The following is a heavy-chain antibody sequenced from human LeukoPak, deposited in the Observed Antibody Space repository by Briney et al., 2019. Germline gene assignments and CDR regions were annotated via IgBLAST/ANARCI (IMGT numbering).Heavy chain of an antibody. D-gene: IGHD6-6*01. CDR1: GGSFSGYY. CDR2: INHSGST. J-gene: IGHJ6*03. V-gene: IGHV4-34*01. CDR3: ARGRVAARRVCYYYMDV. Sequence: PSETLSLTCAVYGGSFSGYYWSWIRQPPGKGLEWIGEINHSGSTNYNPSLKSRVTISVDTSKNQFSLKLSSVTAADTAVYYCARGRVAARRVCYYYMDVWGKGTTVTVSS.